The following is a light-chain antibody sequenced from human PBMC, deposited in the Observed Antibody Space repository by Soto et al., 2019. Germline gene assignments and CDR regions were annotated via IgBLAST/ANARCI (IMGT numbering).Light chain of an antibody. CDR3: LQHNTYPSIT. Sequence: DIQMTQAPATLPASVVDRGTITVRASQSIDRWLAWYQQRPGKAPKLLIYKASSLESGVPSRFSGSGSGTEFTLTISSLQPEDFATYYCLQHNTYPSITFGQGTRLEIK. CDR2: KAS. J-gene: IGKJ5*01. CDR1: QSIDRW. V-gene: IGKV1-5*03.